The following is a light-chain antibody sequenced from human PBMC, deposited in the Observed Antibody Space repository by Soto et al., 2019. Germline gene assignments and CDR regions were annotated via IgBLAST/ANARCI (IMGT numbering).Light chain of an antibody. J-gene: IGLJ2*01. CDR3: SSYTTTSTLVV. V-gene: IGLV2-14*03. CDR1: SNDVGAYNF. CDR2: DVD. Sequence: QSALTQPASVSASPGQSITISCTGTSNDVGAYNFVSWYQHHPGKAPKLVIHDVDNRPSGVSNRFSGSKSGSTASLTISGLPAEDEADYYCSSYTTTSTLVVFGGGTKLTVL.